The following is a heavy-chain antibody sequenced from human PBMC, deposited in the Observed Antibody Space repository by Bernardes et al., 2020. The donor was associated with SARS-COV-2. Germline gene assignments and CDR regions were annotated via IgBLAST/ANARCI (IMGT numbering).Heavy chain of an antibody. CDR1: GGSFSGYY. CDR2: INHSGST. Sequence: SETLSLTCAVYGGSFSGYYWSWIRQPPGKGLEWIGEINHSGSTNYNPSLKSRVTISVDTSKNQFSLKLSSVTAADTAVYYCARTGYCSSTSCYRGDYYMDVWGKGTTVTVSS. D-gene: IGHD2-2*02. J-gene: IGHJ6*03. V-gene: IGHV4-34*01. CDR3: ARTGYCSSTSCYRGDYYMDV.